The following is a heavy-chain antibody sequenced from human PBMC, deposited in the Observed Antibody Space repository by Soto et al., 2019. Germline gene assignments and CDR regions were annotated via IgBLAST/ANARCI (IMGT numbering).Heavy chain of an antibody. CDR2: ISGSGGST. CDR3: AKSPYYYGSGSYDAFDI. D-gene: IGHD3-10*01. V-gene: IGHV3-23*01. Sequence: GSLRLSGAASGFTFSIYAMSWVRQAPGKGLEWVSAISGSGGSTYYADSVKGRFTISRDNSKNTLYLQMNSLRAEDTAVYYCAKSPYYYGSGSYDAFDIWGQGTMVTVSS. J-gene: IGHJ3*02. CDR1: GFTFSIYA.